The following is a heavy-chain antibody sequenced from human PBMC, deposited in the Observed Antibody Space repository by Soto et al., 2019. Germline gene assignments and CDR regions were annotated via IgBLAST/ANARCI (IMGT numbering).Heavy chain of an antibody. CDR1: GGSISHYF. J-gene: IGHJ5*02. D-gene: IGHD1-7*01. CDR3: ARPQPGTTLWFDP. CDR2: VYYSGST. V-gene: IGHV4-59*01. Sequence: QVQLQESGPGLVKPSETLSLTCTVSGGSISHYFWSWIRQPPGKGLEWIGYVYYSGSTNYNPSLKSRVXXSXDMXENQLSLQLSSVTAADTAVYYCARPQPGTTLWFDPWGQGTLVTVSS.